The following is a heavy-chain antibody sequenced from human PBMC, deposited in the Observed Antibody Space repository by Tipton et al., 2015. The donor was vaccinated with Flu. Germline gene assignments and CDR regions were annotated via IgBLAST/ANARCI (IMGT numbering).Heavy chain of an antibody. Sequence: QLVQSGGGLIQPGGSLRLSCAASGFTIRNTFMSWVRQAPGKGLKWVSIIYTDYSTYYADSVKGRFTISRDTSKNTVYLQMNSLTVDDTALYYCVRVTAANSADNWGQGTLVNVSS. D-gene: IGHD4-23*01. J-gene: IGHJ4*02. CDR3: VRVTAANSADN. CDR1: GFTIRNTF. V-gene: IGHV3-53*01. CDR2: IYTDYST.